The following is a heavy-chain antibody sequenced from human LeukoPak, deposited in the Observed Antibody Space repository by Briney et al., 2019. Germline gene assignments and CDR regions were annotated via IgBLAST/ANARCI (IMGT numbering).Heavy chain of an antibody. CDR2: ISYDGSNK. D-gene: IGHD1-14*01. CDR3: ARAPIGTRSFDY. V-gene: IGHV3-30*01. Sequence: GGSLRLSCAASGFTFSSYAMHWVRQAPGKGLEWVAVISYDGSNKYYADSVKGRFTISRDNSKNTLYLQMNSLRAEDTAMYYCARAPIGTRSFDYWGQGTLVTVSS. J-gene: IGHJ4*02. CDR1: GFTFSSYA.